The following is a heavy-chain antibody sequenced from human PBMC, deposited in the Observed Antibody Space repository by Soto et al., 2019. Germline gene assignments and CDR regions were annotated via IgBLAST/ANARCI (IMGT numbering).Heavy chain of an antibody. CDR2: ISAYNGNT. CDR3: ARNPRRGGYYYYYMDV. CDR1: GYTFTSYG. Sequence: ASVKVSCKASGYTFTSYGISWVRQAPGQGLEWMGWISAYNGNTNYAQKLQGRVTMTTDTSTSTAYMELRSLRSDDTAVYYCARNPRRGGYYYYYMDVWGKGTTVTVSS. V-gene: IGHV1-18*01. J-gene: IGHJ6*03. D-gene: IGHD3-16*01.